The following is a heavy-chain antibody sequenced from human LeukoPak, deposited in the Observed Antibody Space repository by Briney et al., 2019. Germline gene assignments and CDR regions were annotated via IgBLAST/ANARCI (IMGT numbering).Heavy chain of an antibody. D-gene: IGHD5-12*01. Sequence: ASVKVSCKASGYTFTSYGISWVRQAPGQGLEWMGIINPSGGSTSYAQKFQGRVTMTRDTSTSTVYMELSSLRSEDTAVYYCARGGYSGYELFDPWGQGTLVTVSS. CDR2: INPSGGST. J-gene: IGHJ5*02. CDR1: GYTFTSYG. V-gene: IGHV1-46*01. CDR3: ARGGYSGYELFDP.